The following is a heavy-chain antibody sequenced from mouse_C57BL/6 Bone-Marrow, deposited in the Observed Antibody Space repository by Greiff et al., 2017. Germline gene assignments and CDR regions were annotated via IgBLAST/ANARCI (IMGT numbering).Heavy chain of an antibody. CDR2: IDPSDSET. CDR1: GYTFTSYW. J-gene: IGHJ2*01. Sequence: QVQLQQPGAELVRPGSSVKLSCKASGYTFTSYWMHWVKQRPIQGLEWIGNIDPSDSETHYNQKFKDKATLTVDKSSSTAYMQLSSLTSEYSAVYYCASLYDGYYAPFDYWGQGTTLTVSS. CDR3: ASLYDGYYAPFDY. D-gene: IGHD2-3*01. V-gene: IGHV1-52*01.